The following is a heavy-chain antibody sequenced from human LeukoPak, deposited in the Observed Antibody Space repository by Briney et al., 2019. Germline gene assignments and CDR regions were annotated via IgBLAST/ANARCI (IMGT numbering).Heavy chain of an antibody. CDR3: AKDYSGSYYYFDY. CDR2: ISGSGGST. CDR1: GFTFNNYA. V-gene: IGHV3-23*01. Sequence: GGSLRLSYAASGFTFNNYAMTWVRQAPGKGLEWVSVISGSGGSTYYADSVKGRFSISRDNSKNTLYLQMNSLRAEDTAVYYCAKDYSGSYYYFDYWGQGTLVTVSS. J-gene: IGHJ4*02. D-gene: IGHD1-26*01.